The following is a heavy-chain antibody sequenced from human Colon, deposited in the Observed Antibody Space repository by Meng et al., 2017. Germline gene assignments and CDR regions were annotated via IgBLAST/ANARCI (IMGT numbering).Heavy chain of an antibody. Sequence: GGSLRLSCAASGFTFGAYSMYWVRQPPGKGLEWVSRITPNSDTIVYADSAKGRFTVSRDNAKNSLSLHMNSLRPEDMALYYCTRGTWGNPFDIWGPGTMVTVSS. J-gene: IGHJ3*02. CDR2: ITPNSDTI. CDR3: TRGTWGNPFDI. CDR1: GFTFGAYS. D-gene: IGHD7-27*01. V-gene: IGHV3-9*03.